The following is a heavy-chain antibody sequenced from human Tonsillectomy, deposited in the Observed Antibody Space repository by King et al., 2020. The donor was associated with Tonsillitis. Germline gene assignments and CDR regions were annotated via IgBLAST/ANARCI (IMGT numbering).Heavy chain of an antibody. V-gene: IGHV1-58*02. J-gene: IGHJ4*02. CDR1: GFTFTNSA. CDR3: AAAPQVRYGCYY. D-gene: IGHD4-17*01. Sequence: QLVQSGPEVKKPGTSVKVSCKASGFTFTNSAMQGVRQARGQRLEWIGWIVVGSGNTNYAQKFQERVTITRDMSTSTAYMELSSLTSEDTAVYYCAAAPQVRYGCYYCGQGTLVTVAS. CDR2: IVVGSGNT.